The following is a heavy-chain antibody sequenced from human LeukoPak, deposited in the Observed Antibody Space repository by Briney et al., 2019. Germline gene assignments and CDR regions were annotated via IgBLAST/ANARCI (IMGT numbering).Heavy chain of an antibody. J-gene: IGHJ4*02. CDR1: GYTFTSYA. Sequence: GASVKVSCKAFGYTFTSYAMHWVRQAPGQRLEWMGWINAGNGNTKYSQKFQGRVTITRDTSASTAYMELSSLRSEDTAVYYCARDMIVVDGPFDYWGQGTLVTVSS. D-gene: IGHD3-22*01. CDR2: INAGNGNT. CDR3: ARDMIVVDGPFDY. V-gene: IGHV1-3*01.